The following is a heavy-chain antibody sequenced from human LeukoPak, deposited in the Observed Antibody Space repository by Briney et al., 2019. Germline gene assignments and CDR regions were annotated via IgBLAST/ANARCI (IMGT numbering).Heavy chain of an antibody. D-gene: IGHD3-22*01. CDR3: AREGYYYDSSDL. V-gene: IGHV3-7*01. J-gene: IGHJ4*02. CDR1: GFTFSSYA. Sequence: GGSLRLSCAASGFTFSSYAMSWVRQAPGEGLEWVANIKQDGSEKYYVDSVKGRFTISRDNAKNSLYLQMNSLRAEDTAVYYCAREGYYYDSSDLWGQGTLVTVSS. CDR2: IKQDGSEK.